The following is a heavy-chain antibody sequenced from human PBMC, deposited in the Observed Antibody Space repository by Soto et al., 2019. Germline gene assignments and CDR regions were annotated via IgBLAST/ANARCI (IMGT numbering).Heavy chain of an antibody. Sequence: GASVKVSCKVSGYTLTELSMHWVRQAPGKGLEWMGGFDPEDGEKINAQKFKGRVTMTEDTSTDTAYMELSSLSSEDTAVYYCATSRRYCSGGSCPGYYYYYMDVWGKGTTVTVSS. D-gene: IGHD2-15*01. CDR1: GYTLTELS. V-gene: IGHV1-24*01. J-gene: IGHJ6*03. CDR3: ATSRRYCSGGSCPGYYYYYMDV. CDR2: FDPEDGEK.